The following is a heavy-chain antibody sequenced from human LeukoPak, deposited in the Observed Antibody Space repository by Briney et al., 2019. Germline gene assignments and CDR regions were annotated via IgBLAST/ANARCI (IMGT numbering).Heavy chain of an antibody. CDR3: ARDHFIGLIVVVPAAMVDY. CDR1: GYTFTSYG. D-gene: IGHD2-2*01. CDR2: ISAYNGNT. V-gene: IGHV1-18*01. J-gene: IGHJ4*02. Sequence: ASVKVSCKASGYTFTSYGISWVRQAPGQGLEWMGWISAYNGNTNYAQKLQGRVTMTTDTSTSTAYMEPRSLRSDDTAVYYCARDHFIGLIVVVPAAMVDYWGQGTLVTVSS.